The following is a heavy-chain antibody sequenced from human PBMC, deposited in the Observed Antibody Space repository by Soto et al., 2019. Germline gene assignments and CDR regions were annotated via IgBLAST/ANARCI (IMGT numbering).Heavy chain of an antibody. CDR3: ARAWWEAVAGTDYGMDV. Sequence: GGSLRLSCAASGFTFSSYSMNWVRQAPGKGLELVSFISSSSSTIYYADSVKGRFTISRDNAKNSLYLQMNSLRDEDTAVYYCARAWWEAVAGTDYGMDVWGQGTTVTVSS. CDR2: ISSSSSTI. V-gene: IGHV3-48*02. D-gene: IGHD6-19*01. CDR1: GFTFSSYS. J-gene: IGHJ6*02.